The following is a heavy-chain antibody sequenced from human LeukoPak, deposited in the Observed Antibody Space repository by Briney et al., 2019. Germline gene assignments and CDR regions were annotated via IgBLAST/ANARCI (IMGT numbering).Heavy chain of an antibody. CDR1: GFTFSSYE. CDR3: ARDGRGIPGFDY. D-gene: IGHD1-1*01. CDR2: ISSSGSTI. V-gene: IGHV3-48*03. J-gene: IGHJ4*02. Sequence: GGSLRLSCAASGFTFSSYEMNWVRQAPGKGLEWVSYISSSGSTIYYEDSVKGRFTISRDNAKNSLYLQMNSLRAEDTAVYYCARDGRGIPGFDYWGQGTLVTVSS.